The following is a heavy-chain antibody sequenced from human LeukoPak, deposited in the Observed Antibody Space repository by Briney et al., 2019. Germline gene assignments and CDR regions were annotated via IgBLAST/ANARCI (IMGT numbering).Heavy chain of an antibody. CDR1: GFTFDDYA. Sequence: GGSLRLSCAASGFTFDDYAMHWVRQAPGKGLEWVSGISWNSGDIGYADSVKGRFTISRDNAENSLYLQMNSLRAEDTALYYCTKRGPAADSSGYYFDYWGQGTLVTVSS. CDR2: ISWNSGDI. CDR3: TKRGPAADSSGYYFDY. D-gene: IGHD3-22*01. V-gene: IGHV3-9*01. J-gene: IGHJ4*02.